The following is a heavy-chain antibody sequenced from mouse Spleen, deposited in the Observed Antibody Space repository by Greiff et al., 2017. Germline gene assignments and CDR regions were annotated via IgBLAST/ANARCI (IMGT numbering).Heavy chain of an antibody. CDR1: GFTFSSYG. D-gene: IGHD1-1*01. CDR3: ARHDGYGSSYWYFDV. CDR2: ISSGGSYT. V-gene: IGHV5-6*01. Sequence: EVQGVESGGDLVKPGGSLKLSCAASGFTFSSYGMSWVRQTPDKRLEWVATISSGGSYTYYPDSVKGRFTISRDNAKNTLYLQMSSLKSEDTAMYYCARHDGYGSSYWYFDVWGTGTTVTVSS. J-gene: IGHJ1*03.